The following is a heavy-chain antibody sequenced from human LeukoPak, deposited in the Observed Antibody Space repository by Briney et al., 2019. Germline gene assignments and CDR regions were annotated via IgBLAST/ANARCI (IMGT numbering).Heavy chain of an antibody. CDR2: IWYDGSNK. CDR1: GFTLSSYW. J-gene: IGHJ6*02. V-gene: IGHV3-33*08. Sequence: PGGSLRLSCAASGFTLSSYWMHWVRQAPGKGLEWVALIWYDGSNKYYADSVRGRFTISRDNSKNTLYLQMNSLRAGDTAVYYCARVSAAHIYGLDVWGQGTTVTVSS. CDR3: ARVSAAHIYGLDV.